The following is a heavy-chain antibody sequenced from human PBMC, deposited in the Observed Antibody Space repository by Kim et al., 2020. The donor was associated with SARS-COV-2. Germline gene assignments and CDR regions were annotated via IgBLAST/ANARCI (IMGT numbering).Heavy chain of an antibody. J-gene: IGHJ5*02. D-gene: IGHD6-19*01. V-gene: IGHV3-9*01. CDR2: ISWNSGSI. CDR1: GFTFDDYA. CDR3: AKSEYSSGWYPRVGEYNWFDP. Sequence: GGSLRLSCAASGFTFDDYAMHWVRQAPGKGLEWVSGISWNSGSIGYADSVKGRFTISRDNAKNSLYLQMNSLRAEDTALYYCAKSEYSSGWYPRVGEYNWFDPWGQGTLVTVSS.